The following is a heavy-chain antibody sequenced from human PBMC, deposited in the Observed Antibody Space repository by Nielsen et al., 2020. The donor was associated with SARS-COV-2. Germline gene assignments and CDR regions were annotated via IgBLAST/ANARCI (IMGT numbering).Heavy chain of an antibody. CDR3: ARDAQTAIGAFDI. Sequence: SLKISCAASGFTFSSYAMHWVRQAPGKGLEWVAVISYDGSNKYYADSVKGRFTISRDNSKNTLYLEMNSLRAEDTAVYYCARDAQTAIGAFDIWGQGTMVTVSS. D-gene: IGHD5-18*01. CDR1: GFTFSSYA. V-gene: IGHV3-30*04. CDR2: ISYDGSNK. J-gene: IGHJ3*02.